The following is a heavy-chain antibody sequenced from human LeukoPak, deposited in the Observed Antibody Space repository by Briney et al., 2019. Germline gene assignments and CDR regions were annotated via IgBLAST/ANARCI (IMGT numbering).Heavy chain of an antibody. Sequence: ASVKVSCKATGYTFTSYDINWVRQATGQGLEWMGWMNPNSGNTCYARKFQGRVTMTRNTSISTAYMELSSLRSEDTAVYYCARGVVPAAPAIGFDPWGQGTLVTVSS. CDR1: GYTFTSYD. J-gene: IGHJ5*02. V-gene: IGHV1-8*01. D-gene: IGHD2-2*01. CDR3: ARGVVPAAPAIGFDP. CDR2: MNPNSGNT.